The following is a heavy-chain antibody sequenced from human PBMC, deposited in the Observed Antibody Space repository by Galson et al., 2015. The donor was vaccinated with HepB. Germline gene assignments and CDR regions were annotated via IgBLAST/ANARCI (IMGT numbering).Heavy chain of an antibody. CDR3: TRQFGFGQLRDYYYYGMDV. CDR1: GFTFSGSA. V-gene: IGHV3-73*01. D-gene: IGHD3-10*01. CDR2: IRSKASSYAT. J-gene: IGHJ6*02. Sequence: SLRLSCAASGFTFSGSAMHWVRQASGKGLEWVGRIRSKASSYATAYAASVKGRFTISRDDSKNTAYLQMNSLKTEDTAVYYCTRQFGFGQLRDYYYYGMDVWGQGTTVTVSS.